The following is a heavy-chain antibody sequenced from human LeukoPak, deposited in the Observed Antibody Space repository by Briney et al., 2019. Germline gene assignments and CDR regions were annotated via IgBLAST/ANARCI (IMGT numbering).Heavy chain of an antibody. J-gene: IGHJ6*03. Sequence: SQTLSLTCTVSGGSISSGGYYWSWIRQPPGKGLEWIGYIYHSGSTYYNPSLKSRVTISVDRSKNQFSLKLSSVTAADTAVYYCARDRQSITIIGVVAYYYHMDVWGKGTTVTVSS. CDR1: GGSISSGGYY. V-gene: IGHV4-30-2*01. D-gene: IGHD3-3*01. CDR2: IYHSGST. CDR3: ARDRQSITIIGVVAYYYHMDV.